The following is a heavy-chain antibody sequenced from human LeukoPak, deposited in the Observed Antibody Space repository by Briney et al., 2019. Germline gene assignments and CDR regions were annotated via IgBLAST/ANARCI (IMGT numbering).Heavy chain of an antibody. CDR2: ISSSGSTI. D-gene: IGHD3-10*01. CDR3: ARARPVYYGGECGY. Sequence: GGSLRLSCAASGFTFSDYYMTWIRQAPRKGLEWVSHISSSGSTIYYADSVKGRFTISRDNAKNSLYLQMNSLRAEDTAVYYCARARPVYYGGECGYWGRGTLVTVSS. J-gene: IGHJ4*02. CDR1: GFTFSDYY. V-gene: IGHV3-11*01.